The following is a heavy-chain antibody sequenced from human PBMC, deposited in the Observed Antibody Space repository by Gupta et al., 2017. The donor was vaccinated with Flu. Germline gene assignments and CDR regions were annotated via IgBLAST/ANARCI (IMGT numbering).Heavy chain of an antibody. CDR1: GFTFSGNA. Sequence: QVQLVESGGGVVQPGRPLRLSCAASGFTFSGNAMHWVRQAPGKGLEWVAIIWYDGSKEYCADSVKGRCSISRDNSKNTLYLQMNGLRAEDTAVYYCARDFCSSTSCYSYYFDYWGQGTLVTVXS. D-gene: IGHD2-2*01. J-gene: IGHJ4*02. CDR2: IWYDGSKE. V-gene: IGHV3-33*01. CDR3: ARDFCSSTSCYSYYFDY.